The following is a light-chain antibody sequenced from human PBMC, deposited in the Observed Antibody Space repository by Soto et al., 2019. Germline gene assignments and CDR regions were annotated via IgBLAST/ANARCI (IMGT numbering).Light chain of an antibody. CDR3: QQRSNWPPIT. V-gene: IGKV3-11*01. J-gene: IGKJ5*01. CDR1: QSLSDN. Sequence: EILMTQSPATLSVSPGERATLSCRASQSLSDNLAWHQQKPGQAPRLLIYDASNRATGIPASFSGSGSGTDFTLTISSLEHEDFAVHYCQQRSNWPPITFGQGTRLEIK. CDR2: DAS.